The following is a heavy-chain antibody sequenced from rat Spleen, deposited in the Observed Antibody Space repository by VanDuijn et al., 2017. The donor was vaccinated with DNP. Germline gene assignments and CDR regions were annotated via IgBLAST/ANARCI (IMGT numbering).Heavy chain of an antibody. V-gene: IGHV3-1*01. Sequence: EVQLQESGPGLVKPSQSLSLTCSVTGSSISSNYWGWIRKFPGNKMEWIGHISYSGRTTYNPSLKSRISVTRDTSKNQFFLQLNSVTTEDTATYYCARWNIGTSTLDYWGQGVMVTVSS. CDR1: GSSISSNY. J-gene: IGHJ2*01. CDR3: ARWNIGTSTLDY. D-gene: IGHD1-5*01. CDR2: ISYSGRT.